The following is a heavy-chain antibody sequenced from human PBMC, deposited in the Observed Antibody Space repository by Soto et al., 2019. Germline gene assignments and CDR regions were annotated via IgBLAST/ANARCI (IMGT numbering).Heavy chain of an antibody. D-gene: IGHD2-2*01. CDR1: GFTFSSYA. Sequence: PGGSLRLSCAASGFTFSSYAMSWVRQAPCKGLEWVSVISGSADNTNYADSVQGRFTISRDNSKNTLYLQMNSLRVEDTAAYYCAKGSRESATCCGEDWGRGTLVTVSS. CDR2: ISGSADNT. CDR3: AKGSRESATCCGED. J-gene: IGHJ4*02. V-gene: IGHV3-23*01.